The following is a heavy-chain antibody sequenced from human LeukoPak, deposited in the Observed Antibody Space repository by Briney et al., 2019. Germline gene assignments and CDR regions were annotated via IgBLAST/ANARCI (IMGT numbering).Heavy chain of an antibody. CDR3: VKDNPLDY. CDR1: GFTLSSYS. J-gene: IGHJ4*02. CDR2: ITRSSSYI. V-gene: IGHV3-21*01. D-gene: IGHD1-14*01. Sequence: GGSLRLSCEASGFTLSSYSMNWVRQAPGKGLEWVSSITRSSSYIYYADSVKGRFTISRDNSKNTLYLHINSLRAEDTAVYYCVKDNPLDYWGQGTLVIVSS.